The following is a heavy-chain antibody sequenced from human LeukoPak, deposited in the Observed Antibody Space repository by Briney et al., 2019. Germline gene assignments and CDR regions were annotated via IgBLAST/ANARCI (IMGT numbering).Heavy chain of an antibody. CDR1: GFTFSSYG. D-gene: IGHD3-10*01. CDR2: ISGSGGST. Sequence: GGSLRLSCAASGFTFSSYGMSWVRQAPGKGLEWVSAISGSGGSTYYADSVKGRFTISRDNSKNTLYLQMNSLRAEDTAVYYCANTSPWVRGSTAFWGQGTLVTVSS. V-gene: IGHV3-23*01. CDR3: ANTSPWVRGSTAF. J-gene: IGHJ4*02.